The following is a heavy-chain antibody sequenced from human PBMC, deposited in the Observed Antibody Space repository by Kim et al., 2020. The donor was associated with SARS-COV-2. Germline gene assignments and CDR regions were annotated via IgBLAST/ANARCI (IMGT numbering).Heavy chain of an antibody. CDR3: ASYKYGSGTLGAFDY. D-gene: IGHD3-10*01. V-gene: IGHV4-61*01. CDR2: IYYSGST. Sequence: SETLSLTCTVSGGSVSSGFYYWSWIRQPPGKGLEWIGYIYYSGSTNYNPSLKSRVTISVDTSKNQFSLKLSSVTAAATAVYYCASYKYGSGTLGAFDYWG. J-gene: IGHJ4*01. CDR1: GGSVSSGFYY.